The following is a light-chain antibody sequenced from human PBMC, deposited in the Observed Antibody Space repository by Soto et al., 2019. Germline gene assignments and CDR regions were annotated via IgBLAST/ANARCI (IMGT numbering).Light chain of an antibody. V-gene: IGKV3-20*01. Sequence: EIVLTQSPGTLSLSPGERATLSCRASQSVSSRFLAWYQQTPGQAPMLLIYGAFSRATGIPDRFSGSGFGTDFTLTIDRLEPEDLAVYYCQQYRSSPFPFGPGTKADIK. J-gene: IGKJ3*01. CDR3: QQYRSSPFP. CDR1: QSVSSRF. CDR2: GAF.